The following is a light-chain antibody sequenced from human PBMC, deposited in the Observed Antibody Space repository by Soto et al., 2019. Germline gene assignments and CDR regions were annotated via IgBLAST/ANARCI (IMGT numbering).Light chain of an antibody. V-gene: IGKV1-9*01. Sequence: DIPLTQSPSFLSASVGDRVTITCRASQGISSYLAWYQQKPGKAPKLMIYAASILQSGVPARFSGSGSETEVSLTVSSLQPEDFATYYCQQLSSYPRTFGRGTEVEI. CDR1: QGISSY. CDR3: QQLSSYPRT. CDR2: AAS. J-gene: IGKJ1*01.